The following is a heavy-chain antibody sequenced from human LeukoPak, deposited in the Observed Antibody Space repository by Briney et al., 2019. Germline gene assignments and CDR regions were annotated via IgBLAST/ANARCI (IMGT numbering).Heavy chain of an antibody. Sequence: LSETLSLTCTVSGASFRRYYSSWIRQSPGKGLEWIGYSHYSGSANFNPSLKSRVSISVDTSKNQFSLNLRSLTAADTAVYYCAGGGYCSSASCHAPLFDWWGPGILVTVSS. D-gene: IGHD2-2*01. CDR2: SHYSGSA. V-gene: IGHV4-59*01. CDR1: GASFRRYY. J-gene: IGHJ5*01. CDR3: AGGGYCSSASCHAPLFDW.